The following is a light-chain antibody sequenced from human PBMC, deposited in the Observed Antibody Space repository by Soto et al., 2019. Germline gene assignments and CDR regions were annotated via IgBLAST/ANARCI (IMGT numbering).Light chain of an antibody. CDR1: QDIRSK. V-gene: IGKV3-15*01. Sequence: EIVMTQSPATLSVSPGETVTLSGRASQDIRSKLAWYQQKRGQPPRLLIYGASTRATGVPARLSGSGSGTEFTLNTSSLKNEDCGVYDCQQYNARPLTFGRGTKVEIK. CDR2: GAS. CDR3: QQYNARPLT. J-gene: IGKJ4*01.